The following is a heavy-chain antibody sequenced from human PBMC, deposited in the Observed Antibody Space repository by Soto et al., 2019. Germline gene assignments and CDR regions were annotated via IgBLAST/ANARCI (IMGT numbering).Heavy chain of an antibody. V-gene: IGHV3-48*01. D-gene: IGHD3-10*01. CDR3: AREAETYYYGSGRYPPNMDV. CDR1: GFTFSSYS. J-gene: IGHJ6*03. CDR2: ISSSSSTI. Sequence: EVQLVESGGGLVQPGGSLRLSCAASGFTFSSYSMNWVRQAPGKGLEWVSYISSSSSTIYYADSVKGRFTISRDNAKNSLYLQMNSLRAEDTAVYYCAREAETYYYGSGRYPPNMDVWGKGTTVTVSS.